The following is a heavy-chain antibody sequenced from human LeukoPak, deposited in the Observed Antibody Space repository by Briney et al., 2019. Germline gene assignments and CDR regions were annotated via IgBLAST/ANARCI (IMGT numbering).Heavy chain of an antibody. V-gene: IGHV1-2*02. D-gene: IGHD5-12*01. J-gene: IGHJ3*02. CDR2: INPHSGGT. Sequence: GASVKVSCKASGYTFSDYYLHWVRQAPGHGLEWMGWINPHSGGTHYAQTFQGRVTMTRDTSISTAYMELSSLRSDDTAVYFCAREIVATIGGAFDIWGQGTMVTVSS. CDR1: GYTFSDYY. CDR3: AREIVATIGGAFDI.